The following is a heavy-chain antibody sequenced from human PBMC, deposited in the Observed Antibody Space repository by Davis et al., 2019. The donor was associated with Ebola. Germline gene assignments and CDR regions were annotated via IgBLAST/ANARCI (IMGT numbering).Heavy chain of an antibody. V-gene: IGHV3-23*01. Sequence: GESLKISCAASGFTFSSYAMSWVRQAPGKGLEWVSAISGSGGSTYYADSVKGRFTISRDNSKNTLYLQMNSLRAEDTAVYYCAKSLVGATSRWGQGTLVTVSS. CDR2: ISGSGGST. J-gene: IGHJ4*02. CDR1: GFTFSSYA. CDR3: AKSLVGATSR. D-gene: IGHD1-26*01.